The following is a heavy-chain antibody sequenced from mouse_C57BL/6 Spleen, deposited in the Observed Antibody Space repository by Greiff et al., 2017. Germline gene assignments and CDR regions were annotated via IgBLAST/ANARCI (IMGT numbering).Heavy chain of an antibody. CDR3: ARMRNYGSSYGAMDY. D-gene: IGHD1-1*01. J-gene: IGHJ4*01. V-gene: IGHV2-2*01. Sequence: VQLQQSGPGLVQPSQSLSITCTASGFSLTSYGVHWVRQSPGKGLEWLGVIWSGGSTDYNAAFISSLSISKDNSKSQVFFKINSLQADDTAIYYCARMRNYGSSYGAMDYWGQGTSVTVSS. CDR2: IWSGGST. CDR1: GFSLTSYG.